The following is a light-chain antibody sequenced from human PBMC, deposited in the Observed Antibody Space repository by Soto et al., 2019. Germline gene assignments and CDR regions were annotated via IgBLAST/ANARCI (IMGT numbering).Light chain of an antibody. V-gene: IGKV1-5*03. J-gene: IGKJ4*02. Sequence: DIQMTQSPSTLSASVGDRVTITCRASQRVSRWLAWYQKRPGKAPNLLIYKSSTLESGVPSRFSGSGSGTEFTLTIRSLQPDDFATYYCQHYDTYPLTFGGGTNVEIK. CDR2: KSS. CDR3: QHYDTYPLT. CDR1: QRVSRW.